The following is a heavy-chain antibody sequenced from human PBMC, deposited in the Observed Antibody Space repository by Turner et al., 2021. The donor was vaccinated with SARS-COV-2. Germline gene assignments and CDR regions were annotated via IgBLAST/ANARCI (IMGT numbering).Heavy chain of an antibody. CDR2: ISYDGSNK. CDR1: GITFNNCP. Sequence: QVAQEASGVSVVQPRRTLRSACAASGITFNNCPMHWVRQAPGKGLEWVSVISYDGSNKYYADAVKGRFTISRDNSKNTLYLQMNSLRAEDTAVYYCAREMPPQQYYGMDVWGQGTTVTVSS. V-gene: IGHV3-30-3*01. J-gene: IGHJ6*02. CDR3: AREMPPQQYYGMDV. D-gene: IGHD2-2*01.